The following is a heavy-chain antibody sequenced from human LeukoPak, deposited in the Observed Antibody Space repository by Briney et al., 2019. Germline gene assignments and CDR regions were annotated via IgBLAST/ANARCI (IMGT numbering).Heavy chain of an antibody. Sequence: GGSLRLSCAASGFTFGSKWMSWVRQAPGKGLEWVGNIQPDGSEGYPVDSVKGRFTISRDNASNSLFLQMNSLRVEDTAVYYCAAVIDYWGQGTLVTVSS. V-gene: IGHV3-7*01. CDR1: GFTFGSKW. CDR3: AAVIDY. CDR2: IQPDGSEG. J-gene: IGHJ4*02.